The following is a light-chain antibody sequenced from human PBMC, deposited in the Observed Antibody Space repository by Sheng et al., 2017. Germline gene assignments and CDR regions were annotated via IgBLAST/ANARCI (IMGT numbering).Light chain of an antibody. CDR2: DSS. V-gene: IGKV3-11*01. CDR3: QQYGSSLYT. J-gene: IGKJ2*01. CDR1: QSVSSN. Sequence: EIVLTQSPATLSLSPGERATLSCRASQSVSSNLAWYQQRPGQTPRLLIYDSSNRATGIPARFSGSGSGTDFTLTISSLEPEDFAVYYCQQYGSSLYTFGQGTKLEI.